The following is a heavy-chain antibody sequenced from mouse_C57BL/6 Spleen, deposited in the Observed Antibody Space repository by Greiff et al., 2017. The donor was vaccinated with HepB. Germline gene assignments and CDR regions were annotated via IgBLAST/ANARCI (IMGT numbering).Heavy chain of an antibody. CDR2: IYPRDGST. V-gene: IGHV1-78*01. CDR3: ARPPLYYGSSSYAMDY. D-gene: IGHD1-1*01. Sequence: VQLQQSDAELVKPGASVKISCKVSGYTFTDHTIHWMKQRPEQGLEWIGYIYPRDGSTKYNEKFKGKATLTADKSSSTAYMQLNSLTSEDSAVYFCARPPLYYGSSSYAMDYWGQGTSVTVSS. CDR1: GYTFTDHT. J-gene: IGHJ4*01.